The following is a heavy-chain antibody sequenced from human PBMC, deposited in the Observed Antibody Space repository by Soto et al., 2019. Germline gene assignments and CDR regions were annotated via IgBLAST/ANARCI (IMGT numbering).Heavy chain of an antibody. J-gene: IGHJ4*02. CDR2: INGDGSGT. D-gene: IGHD3-10*01. Sequence: EVQLVESGGGLVQPGRSLRLSCGASGYTFSGSWMHWVRQAPGKGLVWVSRINGDGSGTSYADFVKGRFTISRDDAKNTLFLQMNGLRAEDTAVYYSARGIFGSGTANDYWGQGTLVTVSS. V-gene: IGHV3-74*01. CDR3: ARGIFGSGTANDY. CDR1: GYTFSGSW.